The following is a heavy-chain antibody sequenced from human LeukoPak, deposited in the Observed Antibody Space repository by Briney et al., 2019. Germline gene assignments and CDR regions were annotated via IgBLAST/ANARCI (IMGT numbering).Heavy chain of an antibody. V-gene: IGHV4-39*07. CDR3: ARVEGGDSRLAFDY. CDR2: IYYSGST. Sequence: PSETLSLTCTVSGGSISSSSYYWGWIRQPPGKGLEWIGSIYYSGSTYYNPSLKSRVTISVDTSKNQFSLKLSSVTAADTAVYYCARVEGGDSRLAFDYWGQGTLVTVSS. CDR1: GGSISSSSYY. J-gene: IGHJ4*02. D-gene: IGHD3-16*01.